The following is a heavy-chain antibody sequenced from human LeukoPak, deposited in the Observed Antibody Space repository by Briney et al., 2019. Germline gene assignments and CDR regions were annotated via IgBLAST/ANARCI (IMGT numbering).Heavy chain of an antibody. CDR1: GFTFTTYS. CDR2: ISSGSSAI. D-gene: IGHD4-17*01. V-gene: IGHV3-21*01. CDR3: ARGHTAVTRHFDF. Sequence: GGSLRLSCEASGFTFTTYSMTWVRQAPGKGLEWVSIISSGSSAIFSADALKGRFTISRDDAKNLLYLDMNSLRAEDTAVYYCARGHTAVTRHFDFWGQGTLVTVSS. J-gene: IGHJ4*02.